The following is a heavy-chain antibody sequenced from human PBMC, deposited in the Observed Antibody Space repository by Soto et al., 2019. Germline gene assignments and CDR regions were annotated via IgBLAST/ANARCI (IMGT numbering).Heavy chain of an antibody. Sequence: GGSLRLSCAASGLTFSSYWMHWVRQAPGKGLVWVSRISTDGSVTTYADSVKGRFTISRDNSKNTLYLQMNSLRAEDTAVFYCAKVRRMIVVVITTDDAFDIWGQGTMVTVSS. CDR3: AKVRRMIVVVITTDDAFDI. CDR2: ISTDGSVT. J-gene: IGHJ3*02. V-gene: IGHV3-74*01. CDR1: GLTFSSYW. D-gene: IGHD3-22*01.